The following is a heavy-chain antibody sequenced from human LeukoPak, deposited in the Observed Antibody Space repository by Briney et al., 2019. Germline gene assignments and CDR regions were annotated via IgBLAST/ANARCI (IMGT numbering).Heavy chain of an antibody. CDR3: ARHGSGTYYNRRFDY. V-gene: IGHV4-4*02. CDR2: IYHSGTT. CDR1: GGSISSNNW. D-gene: IGHD3-10*01. Sequence: SETLSLTCAVSGGSISSNNWWSWVRQSPGKGLEWIAEIYHSGTTRYNPSLKSRVTISVDKSKNLFSLKLTSVTAADTAVYYCARHGSGTYYNRRFDYWGQGTLVTVSS. J-gene: IGHJ4*02.